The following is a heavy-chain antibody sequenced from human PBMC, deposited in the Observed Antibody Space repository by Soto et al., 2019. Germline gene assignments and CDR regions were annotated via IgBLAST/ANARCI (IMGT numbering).Heavy chain of an antibody. Sequence: GGSLRRSCAASGFSCSSYGMHWVRQAPGKGLEWVAVIWYDGSNKYYADSVKGRFTISRDNSKNTLYLQMNSLRAEDTAVYYCARDRQLRVYDGIDVWGQGTTVTVSS. V-gene: IGHV3-33*01. J-gene: IGHJ6*02. D-gene: IGHD3-22*01. CDR1: GFSCSSYG. CDR2: IWYDGSNK. CDR3: ARDRQLRVYDGIDV.